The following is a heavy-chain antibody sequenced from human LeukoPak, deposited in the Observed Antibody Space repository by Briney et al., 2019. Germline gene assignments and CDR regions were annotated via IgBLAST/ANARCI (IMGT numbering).Heavy chain of an antibody. J-gene: IGHJ4*02. D-gene: IGHD6-19*01. Sequence: PSETLSLTCTVSGGSISSSSYYWGWIRQPPGKGLEWIGYIYYSGSTNYNPSLKSRVTISVDTSKNQFSLKLSSVTAADTAVYYCARGGEYIYSSGWYVYWGQGTLVTVSS. CDR1: GGSISSSSYY. V-gene: IGHV4-61*05. CDR2: IYYSGST. CDR3: ARGGEYIYSSGWYVY.